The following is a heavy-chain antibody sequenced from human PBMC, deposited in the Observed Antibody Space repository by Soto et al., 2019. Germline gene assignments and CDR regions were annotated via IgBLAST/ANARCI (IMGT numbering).Heavy chain of an antibody. Sequence: ASVKVSCKASGYTFTSYYMHWVRQAPGQGLEWMGIINPSGGSTSYAQKFQGRVTMTRDTSTSTVYMELSSLRSEDTAVYYCARGSRITMVRRVIKLFDYRGQGTLVTGSS. D-gene: IGHD3-10*01. CDR3: ARGSRITMVRRVIKLFDY. J-gene: IGHJ4*02. CDR1: GYTFTSYY. CDR2: INPSGGST. V-gene: IGHV1-46*01.